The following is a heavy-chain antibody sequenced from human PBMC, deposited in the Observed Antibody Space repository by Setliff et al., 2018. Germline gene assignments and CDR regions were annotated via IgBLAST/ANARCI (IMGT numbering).Heavy chain of an antibody. J-gene: IGHJ5*02. Sequence: PSETLSLTCAVSGGSLNSGSYYWSWIRQSTERGLEWLGRLHTSGSTTYNPALNSRVTISVDTSTNQFSLRLTSLTAADTAVYFCARDNTILGATDHWGQGTLVTVPQ. CDR2: LHTSGST. CDR1: GGSLNSGSYY. V-gene: IGHV4-61*02. CDR3: ARDNTILGATDH. D-gene: IGHD1-26*01.